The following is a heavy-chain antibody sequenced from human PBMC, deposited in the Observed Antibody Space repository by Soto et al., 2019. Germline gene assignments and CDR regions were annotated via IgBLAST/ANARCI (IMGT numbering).Heavy chain of an antibody. V-gene: IGHV4-59*12. CDR2: IYYSGST. CDR3: ARVRVATIRGLDY. J-gene: IGHJ4*02. D-gene: IGHD5-12*01. CDR1: GGSISSYY. Sequence: SETLSLTCTVSGGSISSYYWSWIRQPPGKGLEWIGYIYYSGSTNYNPSLKSRVTISVDTSKNQFSLKLSSVTAADTAVYYCARVRVATIRGLDYWGQGTLVTVSS.